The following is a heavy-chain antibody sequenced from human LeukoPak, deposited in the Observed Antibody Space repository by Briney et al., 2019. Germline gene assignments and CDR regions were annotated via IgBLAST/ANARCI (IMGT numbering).Heavy chain of an antibody. CDR1: GFTVSSNY. D-gene: IGHD6-13*01. V-gene: IGHV3-66*01. J-gene: IGHJ6*03. CDR3: ARIAAAGTWYYYYMDV. Sequence: GGSLRLSCAASGFTVSSNYMSWVRQAPGKGLEWVSVIYSGGSTYYADSVKGRFTISRDNSKNTLYLQMNSLRAEDTAVYYCARIAAAGTWYYYYMDVWGKGTTVTVSS. CDR2: IYSGGST.